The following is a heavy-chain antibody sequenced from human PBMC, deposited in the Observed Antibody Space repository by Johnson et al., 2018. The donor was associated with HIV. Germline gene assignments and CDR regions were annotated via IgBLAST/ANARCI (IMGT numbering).Heavy chain of an antibody. J-gene: IGHJ3*02. D-gene: IGHD2-15*01. CDR3: GREGRGAPHDAFDI. CDR1: GFTFADYG. CDR2: IAHDESIT. V-gene: IGHV3-30*02. Sequence: QMLLVESGGGVVQPGGSLRLSCAASGFTFADYGMHWVRQPPGKGLEWVAFIAHDESITHYADSVKGRFTMSRDNSKNTLYLQMNSLRAEDTDVYYCGREGRGAPHDAFDIWGQGTMVTVSS.